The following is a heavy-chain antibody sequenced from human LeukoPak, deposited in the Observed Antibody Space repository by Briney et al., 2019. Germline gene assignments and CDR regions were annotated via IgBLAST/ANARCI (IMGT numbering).Heavy chain of an antibody. CDR3: AKDVRSPLPPGIDY. D-gene: IGHD3-16*02. CDR1: GFTFSNYA. Sequence: GGSLRLSCAASGFTFSNYAMNWVRQAPGKGLEWVSAISVSGGSTYYADSVKGRFTISRDNSKNTLYLQMNSLRAEDTAVYYCAKDVRSPLPPGIDYWGQGTLVTVSS. J-gene: IGHJ4*02. V-gene: IGHV3-23*01. CDR2: ISVSGGST.